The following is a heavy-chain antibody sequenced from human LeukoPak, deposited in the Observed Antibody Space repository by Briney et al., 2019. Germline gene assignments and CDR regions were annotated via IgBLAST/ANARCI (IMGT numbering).Heavy chain of an antibody. CDR1: GFTFSSYW. V-gene: IGHV3-74*01. J-gene: IGHJ3*02. Sequence: GGSLRLSCAASGFTFSSYWMHWVRQVPGKGLVWVSRINGDGSTTTYADSVKGRFTISRDNSKNTLYLQMNSLRAEDTAVYYCAKDRRSHIVVVTGPRDAFDIWGQGTMVTVSS. CDR3: AKDRRSHIVVVTGPRDAFDI. CDR2: INGDGSTT. D-gene: IGHD2-21*02.